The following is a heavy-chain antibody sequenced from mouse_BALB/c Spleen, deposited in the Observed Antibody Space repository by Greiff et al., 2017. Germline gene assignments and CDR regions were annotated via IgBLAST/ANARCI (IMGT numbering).Heavy chain of an antibody. J-gene: IGHJ1*01. Sequence: EVKLMESGPGLVKPSQSLSLTCTVTGYSITSDYAWNWIRQFPGNKLEWMGYISYSGSTSYNPSLKSRISITRDTSKNQFFLQLNSVTTEDTATYYCARRLLRSEYFDVWGAGTTVTVSS. CDR3: ARRLLRSEYFDV. CDR1: GYSITSDYA. V-gene: IGHV3-2*02. CDR2: ISYSGST. D-gene: IGHD1-1*01.